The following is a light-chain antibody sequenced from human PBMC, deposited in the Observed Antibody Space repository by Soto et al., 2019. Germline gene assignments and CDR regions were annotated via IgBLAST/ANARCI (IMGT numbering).Light chain of an antibody. V-gene: IGKV1-12*01. CDR1: QGISNW. CDR2: AAS. J-gene: IGKJ2*01. Sequence: DIQMTQSPSSVSASVGDRVTITCRARQGISNWLAWYQQKPGEAPKLLIYAASTLQSGVPSRFSGSGSGTEFTLTISSLQHEDFETYFCQQADSFPHTFGQGTEADIK. CDR3: QQADSFPHT.